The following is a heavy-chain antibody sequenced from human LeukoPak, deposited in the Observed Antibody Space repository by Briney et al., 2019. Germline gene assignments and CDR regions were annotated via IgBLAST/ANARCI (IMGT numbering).Heavy chain of an antibody. CDR3: ARGTVTTRTSLDY. V-gene: IGHV1-46*03. CDR1: VYTFTSYY. D-gene: IGHD4-11*01. CDR2: INPSGGST. Sequence: ASVKVSCKACVYTFTSYYMHWVRQAPGQRLEWMGIINPSGGSTSYAQKFQGRVTMTRDTSTRAVYMELSSLRSEDTAVYYCARGTVTTRTSLDYWGQGTLVTVSS. J-gene: IGHJ4*02.